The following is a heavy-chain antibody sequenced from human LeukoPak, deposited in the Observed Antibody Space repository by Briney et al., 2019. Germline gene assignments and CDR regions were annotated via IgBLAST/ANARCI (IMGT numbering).Heavy chain of an antibody. CDR2: ISGSGGST. D-gene: IGHD5-12*01. CDR1: GFTFSSYG. V-gene: IGHV3-23*01. CDR3: ARGRGYSGYHFDY. J-gene: IGHJ4*02. Sequence: PGGSLRLSCAASGFTFSSYGMSWVRQTPGKGLEWVSAISGSGGSTYYADSVKGRFTISRDSSRNTLYLQMNSLRAEDTAVYYCARGRGYSGYHFDYWGQGTLVTVSS.